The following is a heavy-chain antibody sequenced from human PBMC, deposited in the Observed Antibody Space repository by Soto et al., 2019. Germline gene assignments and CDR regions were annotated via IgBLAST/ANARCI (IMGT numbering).Heavy chain of an antibody. Sequence: EVLLLESGGDLVQPGGSLRLSCAASRFTFSNYAMTWVRQAPGKGLEWVSTIGGSGGSTYYADSVKGRFTISRDNSKNTLFLQMSGRRAEDAAVYYCAIAVTGYNDYYGMDFWGQGTTVTVSS. CDR1: RFTFSNYA. CDR2: IGGSGGST. D-gene: IGHD2-21*02. J-gene: IGHJ6*01. V-gene: IGHV3-23*01. CDR3: AIAVTGYNDYYGMDF.